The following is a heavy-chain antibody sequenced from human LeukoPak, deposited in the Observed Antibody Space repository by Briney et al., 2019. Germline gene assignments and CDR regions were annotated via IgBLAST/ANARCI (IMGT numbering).Heavy chain of an antibody. V-gene: IGHV4-59*01. CDR2: IYYSGST. CDR1: GGSISSYY. J-gene: IGHJ4*02. Sequence: SETLSLTCTVSGGSISSYYWSWIRQPPGKGLEWIGYIYYSGSTNYNPSLKSRVTISVDTSKNQFSLKLSSVTAADTAVYYCARVQGPLGSPHFDYWGQGTLVTVSS. CDR3: ARVQGPLGSPHFDY. D-gene: IGHD1-14*01.